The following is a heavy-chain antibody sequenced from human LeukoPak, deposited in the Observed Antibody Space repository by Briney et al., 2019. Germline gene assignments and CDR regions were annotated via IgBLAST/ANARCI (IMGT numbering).Heavy chain of an antibody. J-gene: IGHJ4*02. CDR1: GFSVTNNY. CDR2: FYVGGAT. CDR3: AKSRDGNIWNPSDY. Sequence: RPGGSLRRSCAVSGFSVTNNYMSWVRQAPGKGLEWVSVFYVGGATYYADSVKGRFTISRDNSENTLYLQMKSLRAEDTAVYSCAKSRDGNIWNPSDYWGQGTLVTVFS. D-gene: IGHD1-20*01. V-gene: IGHV3-53*01.